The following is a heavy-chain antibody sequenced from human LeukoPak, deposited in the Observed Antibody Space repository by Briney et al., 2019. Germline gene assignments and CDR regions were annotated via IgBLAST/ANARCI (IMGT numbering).Heavy chain of an antibody. D-gene: IGHD5-12*01. CDR1: GFTFSTYS. Sequence: GGSLRLSCAASGFTFSTYSMNWVRQAPGKGLEWVSSISSSSSYIYYADSLKGRFTISRDNAKNSLYLQMNSLRAEDTAVYYCASDPRALRLQSYYYYYMDVWGKGTTVTVSS. CDR3: ASDPRALRLQSYYYYYMDV. V-gene: IGHV3-21*01. CDR2: ISSSSSYI. J-gene: IGHJ6*03.